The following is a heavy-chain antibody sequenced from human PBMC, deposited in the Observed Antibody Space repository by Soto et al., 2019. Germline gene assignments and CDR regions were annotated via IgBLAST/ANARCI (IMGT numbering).Heavy chain of an antibody. J-gene: IGHJ6*02. CDR2: FDPEDGET. CDR1: GYTLTELS. Sequence: ASVKVSCKVSGYTLTELSMHWVRQAPGKGLEWRGGFDPEDGETIYAQKFQGRVTMTEDTSTDTAYMELSSLRSEDTAVYYCACAPYCTNGVCYTGDYYYGMDVWGQGTTVTVSS. CDR3: ACAPYCTNGVCYTGDYYYGMDV. D-gene: IGHD2-8*01. V-gene: IGHV1-24*01.